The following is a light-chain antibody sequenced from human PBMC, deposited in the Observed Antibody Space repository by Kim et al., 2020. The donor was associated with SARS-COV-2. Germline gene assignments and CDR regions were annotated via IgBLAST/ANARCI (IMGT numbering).Light chain of an antibody. V-gene: IGLV1-44*01. CDR3: AAWDDSPNGVV. CDR1: NYNIGSNT. J-gene: IGLJ2*01. Sequence: QSVLTQPPSASGTPGQRVTISCSGSNYNIGSNTVNWYQQLPGTAPKLLIYSNDLRPAGVPDRFSGSKSGTSASLAISGLQDEDEADYYCAAWDDSPNGVVFGGGTQLTVL. CDR2: SND.